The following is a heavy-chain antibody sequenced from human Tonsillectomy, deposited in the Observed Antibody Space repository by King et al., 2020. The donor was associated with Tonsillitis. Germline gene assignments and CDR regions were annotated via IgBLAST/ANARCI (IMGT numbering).Heavy chain of an antibody. D-gene: IGHD3-22*01. J-gene: IGHJ6*02. CDR3: AGAVYYYGSSGYLRGRSFYYYGMHV. CDR2: IIPRFGTA. V-gene: IGHV1-69*01. Sequence: VQLVESGAEVKKPGSSVKVSCKASGGIFSTYAISWVRQAPGQGLEWMGGIIPRFGTANYAQKFQGRVTITADESTNTAYMQLSSLRSEDTAVYYCAGAVYYYGSSGYLRGRSFYYYGMHVWGQGTTVTVSS. CDR1: GGIFSTYA.